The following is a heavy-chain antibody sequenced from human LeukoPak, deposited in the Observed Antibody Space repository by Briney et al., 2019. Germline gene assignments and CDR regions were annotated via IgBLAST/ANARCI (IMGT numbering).Heavy chain of an antibody. D-gene: IGHD3-22*01. CDR1: GYTFTNYG. J-gene: IGHJ4*02. CDR2: ISAYNGNT. Sequence: GASVKVSCKASGYTFTNYGISWVRQAPGQGFEWMGWISAYNGNTNYAQELQGRLTMTTDTSTSTAYMELRSLRSDDTAVYYCARTYYYGSSAYYGSVDYWGQGTLVTVSS. CDR3: ARTYYYGSSAYYGSVDY. V-gene: IGHV1-18*01.